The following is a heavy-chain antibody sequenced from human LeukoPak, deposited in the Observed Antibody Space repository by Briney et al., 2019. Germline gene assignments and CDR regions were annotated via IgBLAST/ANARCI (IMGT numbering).Heavy chain of an antibody. J-gene: IGHJ4*02. CDR2: ISRGGNTI. CDR1: GFTFNDYY. D-gene: IGHD6-25*01. Sequence: GGSLRLSCAASGFTFNDYYMSWICQAPGKGLEWISYISRGGNTICYADSVKGRFTISRDNAKNLLYLQMNSLRVEDTAVYYCAREKTAAYWGQGTLVTVSS. V-gene: IGHV3-11*01. CDR3: AREKTAAY.